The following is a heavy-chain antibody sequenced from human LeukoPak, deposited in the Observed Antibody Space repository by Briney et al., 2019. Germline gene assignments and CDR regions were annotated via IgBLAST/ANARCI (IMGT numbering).Heavy chain of an antibody. CDR2: IDYRGST. CDR1: GGSISSYY. J-gene: IGHJ3*02. Sequence: SETLSLTCTVSGGSISSYYWSWIRQPPGKGLEWIAYIDYRGSTTYNPSLKSRVTISVDTSRNQFSLKLSSVTAADTAVYYCARSRSGYSYDHAAFDIWGQGAMVTVSS. CDR3: ARSRSGYSYDHAAFDI. D-gene: IGHD5-18*01. V-gene: IGHV4-59*01.